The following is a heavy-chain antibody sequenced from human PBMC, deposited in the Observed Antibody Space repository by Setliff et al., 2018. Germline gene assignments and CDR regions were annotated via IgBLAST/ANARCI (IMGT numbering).Heavy chain of an antibody. D-gene: IGHD5-18*01. V-gene: IGHV3-48*04. J-gene: IGHJ4*02. CDR3: ARASSYGYDF. Sequence: PGGSLRLSCAASGFTFSSYSMNWVRQAPGKGLEWVSYISSSSSTIYYADSVKGRFTISRDNAKNSLYLQMNSLRAEDTAVYYCARASSYGYDFWGQGTLVTVSS. CDR1: GFTFSSYS. CDR2: ISSSSSTI.